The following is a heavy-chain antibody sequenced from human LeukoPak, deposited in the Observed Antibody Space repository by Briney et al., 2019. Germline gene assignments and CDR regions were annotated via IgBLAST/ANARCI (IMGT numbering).Heavy chain of an antibody. Sequence: GGSLRLSCAASGFTFSSYGMHWVRQAPGKGLEWVAVISYDGSNKYYADSVKGRFTISRDNSKNTLYLQMNSLRAEDTAVYYCAKESSSGVAGTKRYYGMDVWGQGTTVTVSS. J-gene: IGHJ6*02. CDR2: ISYDGSNK. V-gene: IGHV3-30*18. CDR3: AKESSSGVAGTKRYYGMDV. D-gene: IGHD6-19*01. CDR1: GFTFSSYG.